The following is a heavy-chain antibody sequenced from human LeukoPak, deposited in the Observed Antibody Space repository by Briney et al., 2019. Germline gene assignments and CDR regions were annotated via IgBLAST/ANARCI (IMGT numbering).Heavy chain of an antibody. D-gene: IGHD3-3*01. CDR1: GFTFGDYA. J-gene: IGHJ3*02. CDR2: IKQDGSGK. Sequence: GRSLRLSCTASGFTFGDYAMSWFRQAPGKGLEWVANIKQDGSGKYYVDSVKGRFTISRDNAKNSLYLQMNSLRAEDTAVYYCARDSASMLRFLEWSPNAPDIWGQGTMVTVSS. V-gene: IGHV3-7*03. CDR3: ARDSASMLRFLEWSPNAPDI.